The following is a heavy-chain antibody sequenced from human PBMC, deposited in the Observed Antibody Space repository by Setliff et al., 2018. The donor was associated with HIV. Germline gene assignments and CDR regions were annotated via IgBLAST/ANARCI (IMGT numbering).Heavy chain of an antibody. J-gene: IGHJ4*02. CDR1: GGFISSSSYY. CDR2: IYYSGST. V-gene: IGHV4-39*01. CDR3: ARSYDIVGATYYFDY. D-gene: IGHD1-26*01. Sequence: PSETLSLTCTVSGGFISSSSYYGGWIRQPPGKGLEWIGSIYYSGSTYYDPSLKSRVTISVDTSKNQLSLKLSSVTAADTAVYYCARSYDIVGATYYFDYWGQGTLVTVSS.